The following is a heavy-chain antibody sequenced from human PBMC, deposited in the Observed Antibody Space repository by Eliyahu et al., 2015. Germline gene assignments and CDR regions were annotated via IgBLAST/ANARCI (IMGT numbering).Heavy chain of an antibody. Sequence: QVQLQESGPGLVKPSETLSLTCAXXGYSVSSGYXWGWIRQPPGKGLEWIGSIYHSGSTYYNPSLKSRVTISVDTXKXQFSLKLSSVTAADTAVYYCARDRDGYNLWGQGTLVTVSS. J-gene: IGHJ4*02. V-gene: IGHV4-38-2*02. CDR3: ARDRDGYNL. CDR1: GYSVSSGYX. CDR2: IYHSGST. D-gene: IGHD5-24*01.